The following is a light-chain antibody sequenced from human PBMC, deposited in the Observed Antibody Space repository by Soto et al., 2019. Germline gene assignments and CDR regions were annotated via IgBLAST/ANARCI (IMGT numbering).Light chain of an antibody. J-gene: IGKJ2*01. CDR2: KAS. CDR3: KTYNRYPYT. V-gene: IGKV1-5*03. Sequence: DIQMNQSPATLYASVGDRVTITCRARQSISSCVAWYQQKPGKAPKLLIYKASSLESGVPSRFSGSGSVTEFNLTLSSLQPDDFATNYCKTYNRYPYTFGQGTKLEIK. CDR1: QSISSC.